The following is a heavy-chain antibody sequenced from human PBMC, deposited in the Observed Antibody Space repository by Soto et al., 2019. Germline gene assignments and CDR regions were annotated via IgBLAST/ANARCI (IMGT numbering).Heavy chain of an antibody. J-gene: IGHJ5*02. Sequence: PSETLSLTCTVSGGSISSGGYYWSWIRQHPGKGLEWIGYIYYSGSTYYNPSLKSRVTISVDTSKNQFSLKLSSVTAADTAVYYCARVLRYCSGGSCSKPDWFDPWGQGTLATVSS. CDR2: IYYSGST. D-gene: IGHD2-15*01. V-gene: IGHV4-31*03. CDR3: ARVLRYCSGGSCSKPDWFDP. CDR1: GGSISSGGYY.